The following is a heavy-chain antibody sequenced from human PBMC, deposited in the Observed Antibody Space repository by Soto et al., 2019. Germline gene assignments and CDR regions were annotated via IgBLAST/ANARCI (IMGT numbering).Heavy chain of an antibody. CDR3: ARDNLRDYYGSGSYYRENWFDL. J-gene: IGHJ5*02. CDR1: GGSISSGGYY. CDR2: IYYSGST. V-gene: IGHV4-31*03. D-gene: IGHD3-10*01. Sequence: QVQLQESGPGLVKPSQTLSLTCTVSGGSISSGGYYWSWIRQHPGKGLEWIGYIYYSGSTYYNPSLKSRVTISVDTSKNQFSLKLSSVTAADTAVYYCARDNLRDYYGSGSYYRENWFDLWGQGTLVTVSS.